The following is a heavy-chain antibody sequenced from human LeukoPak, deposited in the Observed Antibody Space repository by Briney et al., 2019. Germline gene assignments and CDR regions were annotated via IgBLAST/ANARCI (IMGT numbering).Heavy chain of an antibody. J-gene: IGHJ4*02. CDR1: GGSISSGGYY. CDR2: ISYRGSP. CDR3: AREPMTYYYFDY. Sequence: PSETLSLTCTVSGGSISSGGYYWSWIRQPPGKGLEWIGYISYRGSPDYNPSLKGRVTISLDTSKNQFSLKLSSVTAADTAVYYCAREPMTYYYFDYWGQGTLVTVSS. D-gene: IGHD1-14*01. V-gene: IGHV4-30-4*08.